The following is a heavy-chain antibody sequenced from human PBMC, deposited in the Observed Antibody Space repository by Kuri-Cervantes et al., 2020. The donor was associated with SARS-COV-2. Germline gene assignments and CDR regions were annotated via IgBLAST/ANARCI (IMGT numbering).Heavy chain of an antibody. D-gene: IGHD5-24*01. J-gene: IGHJ6*02. CDR2: INPAGGDT. CDR3: AGSRWLQLDYYYYYGMDV. V-gene: IGHV1-46*01. Sequence: ASVKVSCKASGYTFINYYMHWVRQAPGQGLEWMGMINPAGGDTNYAQKFQGRVTMTRDTSTRTIYMELTSLRSEDTAVYYCAGSRWLQLDYYYYYGMDVWGQGTTVTVSS. CDR1: GYTFINYY.